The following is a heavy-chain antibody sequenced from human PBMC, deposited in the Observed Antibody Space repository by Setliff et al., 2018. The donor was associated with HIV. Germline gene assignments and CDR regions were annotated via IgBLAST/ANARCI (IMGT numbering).Heavy chain of an antibody. V-gene: IGHV4-4*09. CDR1: GFFNNFY. J-gene: IGHJ4*02. CDR3: ARLRLSMDYFDH. Sequence: KPSETLSLTCSVSGFFNNFYWSWIRQPPNEGLEWIGNIFPTGTANYNPSLQSRVTLSVDTSESQVSLSLTSVTAADSAVYYCARLRLSMDYFDHWGQGILVTVSS. D-gene: IGHD3-10*01. CDR2: IFPTGTA.